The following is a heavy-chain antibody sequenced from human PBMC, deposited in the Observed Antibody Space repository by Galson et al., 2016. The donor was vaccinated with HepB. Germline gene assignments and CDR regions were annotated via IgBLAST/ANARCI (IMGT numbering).Heavy chain of an antibody. CDR2: IRGYNGNT. V-gene: IGHV1-18*01. CDR3: ARGPTTTRTFDF. CDR1: GYTFTSYG. Sequence: SVKVSCKASGYTFTSYGITWVRQAPGQGLEWMGWIRGYNGNTNYARKLPGRVTVTTDTSSSTAYMELRGLRSDDTAVYYCARGPTTTRTFDFWGQGTLVTVSS. J-gene: IGHJ4*02. D-gene: IGHD1-26*01.